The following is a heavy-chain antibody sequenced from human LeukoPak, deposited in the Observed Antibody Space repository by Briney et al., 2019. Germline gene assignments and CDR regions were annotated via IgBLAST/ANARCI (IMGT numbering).Heavy chain of an antibody. CDR1: GGSISSSSYY. J-gene: IGHJ6*02. CDR3: ARDSSAAARLYGMDV. CDR2: IYYSGST. D-gene: IGHD1-1*01. V-gene: IGHV4-31*03. Sequence: SETLSLTCTVSGGSISSSSYYWGWIRQPPGKGLEWIGYIYYSGSTYYNPSLKSRVTISVDTSKNQFSLKLSSVTAADTAVYYCARDSSAAARLYGMDVWGQGTTVTVSS.